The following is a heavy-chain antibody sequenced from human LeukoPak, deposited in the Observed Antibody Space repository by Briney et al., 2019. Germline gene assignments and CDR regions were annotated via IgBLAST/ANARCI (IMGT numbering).Heavy chain of an antibody. D-gene: IGHD5-12*01. V-gene: IGHV4-34*01. CDR1: GGSLSPYY. CDR3: ARRPPTYDGKAFDV. Sequence: SETLSLTCAVYGGSLSPYYWSWIRQPPGKGLEWIGEINHSRSTNYNPSLESRVTISLDTSKNQFSLKLTSVTAADTAVYYCARRPPTYDGKAFDVWGQGAMVTVSS. CDR2: INHSRST. J-gene: IGHJ3*01.